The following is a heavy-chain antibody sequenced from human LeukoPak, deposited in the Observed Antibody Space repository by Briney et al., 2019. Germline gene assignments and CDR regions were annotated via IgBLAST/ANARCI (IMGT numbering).Heavy chain of an antibody. V-gene: IGHV3-23*01. CDR1: GFALSNSA. J-gene: IGHJ3*02. Sequence: GGSLRLSCAASGFALSNSAMSWVRQAPGKGLEWVSGFSGPGKTYYADSVKGRFTISRDTSKSTLYLQINSLRAEDTAVYYCAKAWWSTSSGADSFGIWGQGTMVTVSS. D-gene: IGHD6-6*01. CDR2: FSGPGKT. CDR3: AKAWWSTSSGADSFGI.